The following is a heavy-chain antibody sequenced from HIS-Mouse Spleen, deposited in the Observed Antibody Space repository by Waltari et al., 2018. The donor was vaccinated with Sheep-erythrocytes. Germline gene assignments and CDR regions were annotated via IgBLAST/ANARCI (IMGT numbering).Heavy chain of an antibody. CDR2: IYSGGST. CDR3: ARGHPDYGDYDAFDI. CDR1: GFTVSSNY. V-gene: IGHV3-53*01. D-gene: IGHD4-17*01. J-gene: IGHJ3*02. Sequence: EVQLVESGGGLIQPGGSLRLSCAASGFTVSSNYMSWVRQAPGKGLAWVSVIYSGGSTYYADSVKGRFTISRDNSKNTLYLQMNSLRAEDTAVYYCARGHPDYGDYDAFDIWGQGTMVTVSS.